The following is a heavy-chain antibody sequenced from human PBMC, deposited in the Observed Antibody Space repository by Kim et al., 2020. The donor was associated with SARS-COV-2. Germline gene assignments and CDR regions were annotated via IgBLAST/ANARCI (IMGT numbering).Heavy chain of an antibody. J-gene: IGHJ4*02. CDR3: ARTGSGRGNYFDY. CDR1: GFTFSSYE. CDR2: ISSRGMTK. D-gene: IGHD2-15*01. V-gene: IGHV3-48*03. Sequence: GGSLRLSCAASGFTFSSYEMNWVRQAPGKGLEWVSYISSRGMTKYYADSVKGRFTISRDNAKNSVYQQMNSLRAEDTAVYYCARTGSGRGNYFDYWGQGTLVTVSS.